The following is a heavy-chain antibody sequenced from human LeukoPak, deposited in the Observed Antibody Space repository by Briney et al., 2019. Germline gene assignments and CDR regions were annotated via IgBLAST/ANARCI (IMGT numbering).Heavy chain of an antibody. CDR1: GGSISSSSYH. J-gene: IGHJ4*02. D-gene: IGHD6-13*01. CDR2: IYYSGST. CDR3: ARHGIAVVGTGFDY. Sequence: SETLSLTCTVSGGSISSSSYHWGWIRQPPGKGLEWIGTIYYSGSTNYNPSLKSRVTISVDTSKNQFSLKLSSVTAADTAVYYCARHGIAVVGTGFDYWGQGTLVTVSS. V-gene: IGHV4-39*07.